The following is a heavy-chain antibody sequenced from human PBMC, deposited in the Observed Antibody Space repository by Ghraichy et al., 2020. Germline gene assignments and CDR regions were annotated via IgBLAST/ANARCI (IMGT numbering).Heavy chain of an antibody. CDR2: ISASGEST. Sequence: GESLNISCAASGFTFSSYAMSWVRQAPGKGLECVSAISASGESTFYADSVKGRFTISRDNSKNTLYLQMNSLRAEDTAVYYCAKNMIIVVITRGAVDIWGQGTMVTVS. J-gene: IGHJ3*02. V-gene: IGHV3-23*01. CDR3: AKNMIIVVITRGAVDI. D-gene: IGHD3-22*01. CDR1: GFTFSSYA.